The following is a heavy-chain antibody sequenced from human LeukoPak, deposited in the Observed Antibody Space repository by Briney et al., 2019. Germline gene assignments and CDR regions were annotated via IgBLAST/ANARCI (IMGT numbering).Heavy chain of an antibody. CDR3: AKGILYDYYFDY. CDR1: GFTFSSYA. CDR2: ISGSGGST. Sequence: GGSLILSCAASGFTFSSYAMSWVRQAPGKGLEWVSAISGSGGSTYYADSVKGRFTISRDNSKNTLYLQMNNLRAEDTAVYYCAKGILYDYYFDYWGQGTLVTVSS. J-gene: IGHJ4*02. V-gene: IGHV3-23*01. D-gene: IGHD2-8*01.